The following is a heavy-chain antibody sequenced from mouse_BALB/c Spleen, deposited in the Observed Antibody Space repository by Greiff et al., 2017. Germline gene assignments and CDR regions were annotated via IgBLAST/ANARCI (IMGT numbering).Heavy chain of an antibody. CDR3: ARWDYGSSYGYFDY. Sequence: EVHLVESGGGLVQPGGSRKFSCAASGFTFSSFGMHWVRQAPEKGLEWVAYISSGSSTIYYADTVKGRFTISRDNPKNTLFLQMTSLRSEDTAMYYCARWDYGSSYGYFDYWGQGTTLTVSS. CDR1: GFTFSSFG. D-gene: IGHD1-1*01. J-gene: IGHJ2*01. V-gene: IGHV5-17*02. CDR2: ISSGSSTI.